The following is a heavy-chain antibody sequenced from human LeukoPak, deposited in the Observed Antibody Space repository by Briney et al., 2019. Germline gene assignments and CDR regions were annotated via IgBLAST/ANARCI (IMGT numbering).Heavy chain of an antibody. D-gene: IGHD1-26*01. CDR3: ARVPIVGATPFDY. J-gene: IGHJ4*02. Sequence: SVKVSCKASGGTFSSYAISWVRQAPGQGLEWMGGIIPIFGTANYAQKFQGRVTITAHESTSTAYMELSSLRSEDTAVYYCARVPIVGATPFDYWGQGTLVTVSS. V-gene: IGHV1-69*13. CDR1: GGTFSSYA. CDR2: IIPIFGTA.